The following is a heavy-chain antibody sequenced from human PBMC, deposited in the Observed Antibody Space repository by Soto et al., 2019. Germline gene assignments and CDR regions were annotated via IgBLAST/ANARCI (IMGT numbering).Heavy chain of an antibody. D-gene: IGHD1-1*01. CDR2: IYYTGST. J-gene: IGHJ4*02. CDR3: ARVARTGQYYFDF. Sequence: QVQLQESGPGLVKPSETLSLTCTVSGDSINFYHWTWIRQPPGKGLEWMGYIYYTGSTNYNPSLKSRVSISVDTSKNQFSLKLSSVTAADTAVYYCARVARTGQYYFDFWRQGALVTVSS. V-gene: IGHV4-59*01. CDR1: GDSINFYH.